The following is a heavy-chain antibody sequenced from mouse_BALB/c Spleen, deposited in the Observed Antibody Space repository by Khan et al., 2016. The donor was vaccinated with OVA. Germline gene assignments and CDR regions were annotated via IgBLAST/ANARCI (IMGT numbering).Heavy chain of an antibody. V-gene: IGHV1-4*01. CDR1: GYTFTSYT. CDR2: INPSNGYT. J-gene: IGHJ3*01. D-gene: IGHD2-14*01. Sequence: QVRLQQSGAELARPGASVKMSCKASGYTFTSYTIHWIKLRPGQGLEWIGYINPSNGYTNYNQKFKDKATLTGDKSSTTAYMQLSSLTSEDSAVYNCVRDGAYHRDDGWFAYWGQGTLVTVSA. CDR3: VRDGAYHRDDGWFAY.